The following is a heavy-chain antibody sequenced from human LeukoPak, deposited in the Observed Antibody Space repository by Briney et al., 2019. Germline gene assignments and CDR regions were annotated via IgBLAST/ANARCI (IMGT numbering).Heavy chain of an antibody. Sequence: PGGSLRLSCAASGFIFSSYGMHWVRQAPGKGLEWVAFIRYDGSNKYYADSVKGRFTISRDNSKNTLYLQMNSLSPEDTAVYYCAKDPHNYYGSGSYFNWGQGTLVTVSS. CDR3: AKDPHNYYGSGSYFN. J-gene: IGHJ4*02. V-gene: IGHV3-30*02. CDR1: GFIFSSYG. D-gene: IGHD3-10*01. CDR2: IRYDGSNK.